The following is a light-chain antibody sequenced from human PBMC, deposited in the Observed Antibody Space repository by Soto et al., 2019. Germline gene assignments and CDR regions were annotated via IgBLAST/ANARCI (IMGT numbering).Light chain of an antibody. Sequence: DVQMTQSPSPLSAFVGPRVTITCRSREGLAPYLAWFQQKPGKVPKLLIYATSTLQSGVPSRFSGSGSGTDFTLTINSLQPEDVGTYYGQKYNRAPLTFGGGTKVEIK. CDR2: ATS. CDR3: QKYNRAPLT. CDR1: EGLAPY. V-gene: IGKV1-27*01. J-gene: IGKJ4*02.